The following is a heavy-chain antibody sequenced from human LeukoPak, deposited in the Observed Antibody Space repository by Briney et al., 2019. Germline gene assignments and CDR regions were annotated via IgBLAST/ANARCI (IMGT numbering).Heavy chain of an antibody. V-gene: IGHV3-23*01. CDR2: ISGSGGST. D-gene: IGHD3-10*01. J-gene: IGHJ6*03. Sequence: PGGSLRLSCAASGFTFSSYGMSWVRQAPGKGLEWVSAISGSGGSTYYADSVKGRFTISRDNSKNTLYLQMNSLRAEDTAVYYCAMYGSGSYNYYYYYMDVWGKGTTVTISS. CDR3: AMYGSGSYNYYYYYMDV. CDR1: GFTFSSYG.